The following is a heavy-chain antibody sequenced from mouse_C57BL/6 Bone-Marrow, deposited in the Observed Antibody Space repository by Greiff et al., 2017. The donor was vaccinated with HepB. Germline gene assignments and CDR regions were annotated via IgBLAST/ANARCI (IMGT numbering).Heavy chain of an antibody. D-gene: IGHD1-1*01. CDR1: GYAFSSSW. Sequence: VQLLQSGPELVKPGASVKISCKASGYAFSSSWMNWVKQRPGKGLEWIGRIYPGDGDTNYNGKFKGKATLTADKSSSTAYMQLSSLTSEDSAVYFCAYYCGRSRYFDVWGTGTTVTVSS. CDR3: AYYCGRSRYFDV. V-gene: IGHV1-82*01. CDR2: IYPGDGDT. J-gene: IGHJ1*03.